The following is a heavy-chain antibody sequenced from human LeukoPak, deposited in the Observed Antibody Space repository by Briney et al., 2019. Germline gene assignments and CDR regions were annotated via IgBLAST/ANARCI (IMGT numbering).Heavy chain of an antibody. CDR2: IGTAGDP. Sequence: GGSLRLSCAASGFTFSSYDMHWVRQATGKGLEWVSAIGTAGDPYYPGSVKGRFTISRENAKNSLYLQMNSLRAEDTALYHCARARTYYYDSSGPYYYGMDVWGQGTTVTVSS. CDR3: ARARTYYYDSSGPYYYGMDV. V-gene: IGHV3-13*05. J-gene: IGHJ6*02. D-gene: IGHD3-22*01. CDR1: GFTFSSYD.